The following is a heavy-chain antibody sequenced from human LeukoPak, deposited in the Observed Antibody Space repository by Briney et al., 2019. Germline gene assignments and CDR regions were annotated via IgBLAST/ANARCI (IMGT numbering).Heavy chain of an antibody. D-gene: IGHD3-22*01. CDR1: GFTFSSYA. Sequence: PGGSLRLSCAASGFTFSSYAMSWVRQAPGKGLEWVSAISGSGGSTYYADSVKGRFTISRDNSKNTLYLQMNSLRAEDTAVYYCANILGYYDSSENEPTPDYWGQGTLVTVSS. CDR3: ANILGYYDSSENEPTPDY. CDR2: ISGSGGST. J-gene: IGHJ4*02. V-gene: IGHV3-23*01.